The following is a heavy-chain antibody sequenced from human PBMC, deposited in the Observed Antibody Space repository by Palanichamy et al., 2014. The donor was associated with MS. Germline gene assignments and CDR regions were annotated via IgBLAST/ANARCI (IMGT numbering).Heavy chain of an antibody. CDR1: EFTFSSYW. V-gene: IGHV3-74*01. CDR3: ARESYTVDDSFDL. D-gene: IGHD2-2*02. J-gene: IGHJ3*01. Sequence: EVQLVESGGGLVQPGGSLRLSCAASEFTFSSYWMHWIRQAPGKGLVWVSRINKDGRSTSYADSVKGRFAISRDNGKNTLFLQMSSLRVEDTAVYYCARESYTVDDSFDLWGQGTMVTVSS. CDR2: INKDGRST.